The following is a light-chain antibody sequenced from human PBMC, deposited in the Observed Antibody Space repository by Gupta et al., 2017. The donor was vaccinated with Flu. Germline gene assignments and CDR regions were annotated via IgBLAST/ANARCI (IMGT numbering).Light chain of an antibody. CDR3: GTWDSGLSARYV. Sequence: QSVLTQPPSVSAAPGQKVSISCPGRISTIGNNYVSWYHQLPGAAPNLLIYDNNQRPSGIPDRFSGSKSGTSATLGITGLQTGDEADYYCGTWDSGLSARYVFGTGTKVTVL. CDR2: DNN. CDR1: ISTIGNNY. J-gene: IGLJ1*01. V-gene: IGLV1-51*01.